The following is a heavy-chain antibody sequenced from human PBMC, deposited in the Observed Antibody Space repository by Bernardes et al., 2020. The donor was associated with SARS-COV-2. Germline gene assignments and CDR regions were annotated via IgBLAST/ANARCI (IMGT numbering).Heavy chain of an antibody. D-gene: IGHD1-26*01. Sequence: GGSLRLSCEVSGFTFSSYTMNWVRQAPGKGLEWVSTITDSGDSTYYADSVKGRFTISRDNSKDRLYLQMNSLRAEDTAVYFCAKHRVEWELLHYFDSWGQGTLVTVSS. CDR1: GFTFSSYT. J-gene: IGHJ4*02. CDR2: ITDSGDST. V-gene: IGHV3-23*01. CDR3: AKHRVEWELLHYFDS.